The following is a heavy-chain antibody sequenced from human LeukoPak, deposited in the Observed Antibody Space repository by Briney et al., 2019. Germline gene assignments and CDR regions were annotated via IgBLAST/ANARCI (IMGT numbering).Heavy chain of an antibody. CDR2: INHRGTS. CDR1: GSSISGDYF. J-gene: IGHJ3*02. Sequence: PSETLSLTCAASGSSISGDYFWGRIRQPPGKGLEWIGTINHRGTSYYNPSLMSRVTMSVDTSKNHFSLKLTSVTATDTAVYYSVRAAVDGPGHNAFDIWGQGTMVTVSS. D-gene: IGHD6-19*01. V-gene: IGHV4-38-2*01. CDR3: VRAAVDGPGHNAFDI.